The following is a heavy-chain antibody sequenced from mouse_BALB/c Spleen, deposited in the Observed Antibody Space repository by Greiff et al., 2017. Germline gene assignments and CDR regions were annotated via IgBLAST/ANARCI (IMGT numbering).Heavy chain of an antibody. J-gene: IGHJ4*01. V-gene: IGHV5-17*02. CDR3: ARDGKGPYYDMDY. CDR2: ISSGSSTI. Sequence: DVMLVESGGGLVQPGGSRKLSCAASGFTFSSFGMHWVRQAPEKGLEWVAYISSGSSTIYYADTVKGRFTISRDNPKNTLFLQMTSLRSEDTAMYYCARDGKGPYYDMDYWGQGTSVTVSS. CDR1: GFTFSSFG. D-gene: IGHD1-1*01.